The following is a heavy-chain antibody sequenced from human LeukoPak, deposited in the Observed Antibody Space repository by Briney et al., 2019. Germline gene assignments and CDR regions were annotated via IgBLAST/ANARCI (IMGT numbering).Heavy chain of an antibody. Sequence: GGSLRLSCAGSGFNFTGYWMHWVRQPPGKGLVWISRIYSDGRSLTYANSVMGRFTISRDNANNMLYLQMNSLRAEDTAVYYCARGRGLGELAVASFDSWGQGTLVTVSS. CDR1: GFNFTGYW. J-gene: IGHJ4*02. CDR2: IYSDGRSL. D-gene: IGHD6-19*01. V-gene: IGHV3-74*03. CDR3: ARGRGLGELAVASFDS.